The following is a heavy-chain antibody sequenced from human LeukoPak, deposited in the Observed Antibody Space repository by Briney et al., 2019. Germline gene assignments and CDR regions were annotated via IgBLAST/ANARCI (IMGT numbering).Heavy chain of an antibody. Sequence: SETLSLTCTVSGGSISSYYWSWIRQPPGKGLEWIGYIYTSGSTNYNPSLKSRVTISVDTSKNQFSLKLSSVTAADTAVYYCARQVCSTSYYAYNWFDPWGQGTLVTVSS. CDR1: GGSISSYY. V-gene: IGHV4-4*09. J-gene: IGHJ5*02. CDR2: IYTSGST. CDR3: ARQVCSTSYYAYNWFDP. D-gene: IGHD2-2*01.